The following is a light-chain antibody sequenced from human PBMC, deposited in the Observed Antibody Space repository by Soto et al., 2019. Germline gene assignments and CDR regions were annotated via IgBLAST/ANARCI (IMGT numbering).Light chain of an antibody. CDR3: QQSYIAPAT. J-gene: IGKJ1*01. V-gene: IGKV1-39*01. CDR1: QSITTY. Sequence: DIQMTQSPSSLSASVGDRVTITCRASQSITTYLHWYQQKPGKAPKLLIYAASSLQSGVPSRFSGSGSGTDFTLTISSLQPEDFATFYCQQSYIAPATFGQGTKVEIK. CDR2: AAS.